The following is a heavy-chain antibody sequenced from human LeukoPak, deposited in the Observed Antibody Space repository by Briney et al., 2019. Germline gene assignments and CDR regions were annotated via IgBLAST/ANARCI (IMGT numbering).Heavy chain of an antibody. Sequence: PSETLSLTCTVSGGSISSGGYYWSWIRQHSGKGLEWIGYIYYSGSTYYNPSLKSRVTISVDTSKNQFSLKLSSVTAADTAVYYCASVYSGYFYYMDVWGKGTTVTVSS. CDR2: IYYSGST. CDR3: ASVYSGYFYYMDV. CDR1: GGSISSGGYY. V-gene: IGHV4-31*03. J-gene: IGHJ6*03. D-gene: IGHD1-26*01.